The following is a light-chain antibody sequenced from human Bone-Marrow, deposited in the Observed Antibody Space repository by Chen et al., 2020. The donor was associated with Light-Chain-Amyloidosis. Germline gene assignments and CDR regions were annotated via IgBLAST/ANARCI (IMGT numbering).Light chain of an antibody. CDR2: DDS. V-gene: IGLV3-21*02. CDR3: QVWERSSDRPV. Sequence: SYVLTQPSSVSVAPGQTATIACGGNNIGSTSVHWYQQTPGQAPLLVVYDDSYRPSGIPERLSGANSGNTATLTIRRVEAGDEADYYCQVWERSSDRPVFGGGTKLTVL. J-gene: IGLJ3*02. CDR1: NIGSTS.